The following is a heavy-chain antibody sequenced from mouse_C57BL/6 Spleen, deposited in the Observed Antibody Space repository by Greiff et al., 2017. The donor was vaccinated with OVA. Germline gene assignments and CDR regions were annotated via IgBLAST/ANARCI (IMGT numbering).Heavy chain of an antibody. V-gene: IGHV1-64*01. CDR3: ARLGYYGLYAMDY. Sequence: QVQLQQPGAELVKPGASVKLSCKASGYTFTSYWMHWVKQRPGQGLEWIGMIHPNSGSTNYNEKFKSKATLTVDKSTSTAYMQLSSLTSEDSSVYYSARLGYYGLYAMDYWGQGTSVTVSS. CDR1: GYTFTSYW. J-gene: IGHJ4*01. D-gene: IGHD1-1*02. CDR2: IHPNSGST.